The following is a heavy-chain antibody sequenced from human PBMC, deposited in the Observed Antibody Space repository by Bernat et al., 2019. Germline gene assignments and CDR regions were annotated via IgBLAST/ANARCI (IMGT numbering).Heavy chain of an antibody. CDR2: ISSSGSTI. CDR1: GFTFSSYE. J-gene: IGHJ3*02. CDR3: ARDRAVDAFDI. Sequence: EVQLVESGGGLVQPGGSLRLSCAASGFTFSSYEMNWVRQAPGKGLEWVSYISSSGSTIYYADSVKGRFTIPRDNAKNSLYLQMNSLRAEDTAVYYCARDRAVDAFDIWGQGTMVTVSS. V-gene: IGHV3-48*03. D-gene: IGHD6-19*01.